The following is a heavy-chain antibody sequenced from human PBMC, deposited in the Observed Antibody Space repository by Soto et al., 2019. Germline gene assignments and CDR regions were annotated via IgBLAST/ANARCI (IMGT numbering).Heavy chain of an antibody. V-gene: IGHV1-8*01. J-gene: IGHJ4*02. Sequence: QVQLVQSGAEVKKPGASVKVSCKASGYTFTSYDINWVRQATGQGLEWMGWMNPNSGNTGYAQKLQGRVTMTRNTSISTAYMELSSLRSEDTAVYYCASSYYDSSGYDSRPFDYWCQGTLVTVSS. CDR3: ASSYYDSSGYDSRPFDY. CDR2: MNPNSGNT. CDR1: GYTFTSYD. D-gene: IGHD3-22*01.